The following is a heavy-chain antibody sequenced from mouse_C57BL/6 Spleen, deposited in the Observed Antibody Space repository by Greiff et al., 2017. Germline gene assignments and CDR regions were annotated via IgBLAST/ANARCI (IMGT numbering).Heavy chain of an antibody. V-gene: IGHV1-69*01. CDR3: ARNYGSRGGYYFDY. D-gene: IGHD1-1*01. CDR2: IDPSDSYT. CDR1: GYTFTSYW. J-gene: IGHJ2*01. Sequence: VQLQQPGAELVMPGASVKLSCKASGYTFTSYWMHWVKQRPGQGLEWIGEIDPSDSYTNYNHKFKGKSTLTVDKSSSTAYMQLSSLTSEDSAVYYCARNYGSRGGYYFDYWGQGTTLTVSS.